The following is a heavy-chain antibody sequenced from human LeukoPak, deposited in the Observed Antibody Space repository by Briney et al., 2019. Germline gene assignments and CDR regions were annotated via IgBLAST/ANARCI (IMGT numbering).Heavy chain of an antibody. Sequence: GGSLRLSCAASGFTVSSNYISWVRQAPGKGLEWVSVIYSGGNTYYADSAKGRFTISSDNSKNTLYLQMNSLRAEDTAVYYCAKTIVGVTNWFDPWGQGTLVTVSS. CDR2: IYSGGNT. J-gene: IGHJ5*02. D-gene: IGHD1-26*01. CDR3: AKTIVGVTNWFDP. CDR1: GFTVSSNY. V-gene: IGHV3-53*01.